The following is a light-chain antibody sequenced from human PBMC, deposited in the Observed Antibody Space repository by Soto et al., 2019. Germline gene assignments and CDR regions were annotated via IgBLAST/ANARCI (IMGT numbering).Light chain of an antibody. CDR1: QSLVYSDGNIY. J-gene: IGKJ5*01. V-gene: IGKV2-30*01. CDR2: KVS. CDR3: MQGKHWPPIT. Sequence: DVVMTQSPLSLPVTLGQPASISCRSTQSLVYSDGNIYLNWFQQRPGQSPRRLIYKVSNRDSGVPNRLSGGGVGTDFTLIISRVEAEDVGVYYFMQGKHWPPITFGQGTRLEIK.